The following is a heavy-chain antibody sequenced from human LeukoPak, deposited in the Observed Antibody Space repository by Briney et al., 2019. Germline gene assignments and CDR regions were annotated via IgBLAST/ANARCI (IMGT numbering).Heavy chain of an antibody. CDR2: ISGSGGST. CDR3: ARDGRGDPHYYYYMDV. V-gene: IGHV3-23*01. CDR1: GFTFSSYG. D-gene: IGHD4-17*01. Sequence: GGSLRLSCAASGFTFSSYGMSWVRQAPGKGLEWVSAISGSGGSTYYADSVKGRFTISRDNSKNTLYLQMNSLRAEDTAVYYCARDGRGDPHYYYYMDVWGKGTTVTVSS. J-gene: IGHJ6*03.